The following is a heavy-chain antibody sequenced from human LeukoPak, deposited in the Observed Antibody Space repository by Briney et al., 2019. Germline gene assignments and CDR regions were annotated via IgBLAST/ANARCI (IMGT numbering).Heavy chain of an antibody. CDR2: IIPIFGTA. D-gene: IGHD4-17*01. Sequence: SVMVSCKASGGTFSSYAISWVRQAPGQGLEWMGGIIPIFGTANYAQKFQGRVTITADESTSTAYMELSSLRSEDTAVYYCARDYGYGDYVYFDYWGQGTLVTVSS. CDR1: GGTFSSYA. CDR3: ARDYGYGDYVYFDY. J-gene: IGHJ4*02. V-gene: IGHV1-69*13.